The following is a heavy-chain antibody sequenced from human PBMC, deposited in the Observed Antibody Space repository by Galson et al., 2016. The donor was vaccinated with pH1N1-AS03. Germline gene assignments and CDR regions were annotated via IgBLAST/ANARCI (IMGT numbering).Heavy chain of an antibody. V-gene: IGHV3-30*15. CDR2: VSDDGNTK. CDR3: ASVADEIRGQPNNWFDP. Sequence: SLRLSCAASGSTFSDYAIHWVRQAPGKGLRWVAVVSDDGNTKYYADSVRGRFTISRDNSENTVYLQMSSLRIEDTGLYYCASVADEIRGQPNNWFDPWGQGTLVTVSS. D-gene: IGHD1-1*01. CDR1: GSTFSDYA. J-gene: IGHJ5*02.